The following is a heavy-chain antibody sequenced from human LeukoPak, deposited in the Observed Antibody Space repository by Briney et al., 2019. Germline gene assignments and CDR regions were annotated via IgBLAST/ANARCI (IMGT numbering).Heavy chain of an antibody. Sequence: PGGSLRLSCAASEFAVKNNYMTWVRQAPGKGLDWVSIIYSGGGTSYADSVRGRFTISRDNSKNTLSLQMNNLRAEDTAVYYCARDLYSQYWGRETLVTVSS. V-gene: IGHV3-66*01. CDR1: EFAVKNNY. CDR2: IYSGGGT. D-gene: IGHD2-21*01. J-gene: IGHJ4*02. CDR3: ARDLYSQY.